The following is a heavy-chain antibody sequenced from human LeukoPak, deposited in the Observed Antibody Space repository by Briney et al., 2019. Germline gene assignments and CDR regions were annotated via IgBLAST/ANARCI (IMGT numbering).Heavy chain of an antibody. D-gene: IGHD3-10*01. CDR3: VRESTGDLSFDH. Sequence: GASVKVSCKASGYTFTGYYMHWVRQARGQGLEWMGWINPNGGGTNYAQKFLGRVTMTRDMSISTGYMELSSLRSDDTAVYYCVRESTGDLSFDHWGQGTLVTVSS. CDR2: INPNGGGT. V-gene: IGHV1-2*02. CDR1: GYTFTGYY. J-gene: IGHJ4*02.